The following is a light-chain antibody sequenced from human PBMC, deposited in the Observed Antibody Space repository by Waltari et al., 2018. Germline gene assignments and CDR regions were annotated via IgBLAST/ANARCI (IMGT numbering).Light chain of an antibody. J-gene: IGKJ2*01. V-gene: IGKV3-20*01. CDR1: QSVGSSY. CDR2: GAS. CDR3: QQYRSSPYT. Sequence: EVVLTQSPGTLSLSPGERATLSCRASQSVGSSYLAWYQQRPGQAPRLLIYGASSRATGIPARFSGSGSGTDFTLTISRLEPEDFAVYFCQQYRSSPYTFGQGTKLEIK.